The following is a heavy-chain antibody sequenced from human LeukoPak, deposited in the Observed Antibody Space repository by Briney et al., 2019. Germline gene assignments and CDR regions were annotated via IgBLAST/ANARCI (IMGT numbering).Heavy chain of an antibody. V-gene: IGHV3-15*01. J-gene: IGHJ3*02. D-gene: IGHD1-26*01. CDR3: ITDPGEWEPI. CDR1: GLTFSNAW. CDR2: IKSKTDGGTT. Sequence: GGSLRLSCAASGLTFSNAWVSWVRQAPGKGLEWVGRIKSKTDGGTTDYGAPVKGRFIISRDDSKNTLYLQMNGLKLEDTAVYYCITDPGEWEPIWGQGTMVTVSS.